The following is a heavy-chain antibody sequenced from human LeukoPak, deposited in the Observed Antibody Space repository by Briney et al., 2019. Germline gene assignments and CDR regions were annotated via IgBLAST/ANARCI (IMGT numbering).Heavy chain of an antibody. CDR3: AKDADYGEPYYFDY. J-gene: IGHJ4*02. V-gene: IGHV3-23*01. D-gene: IGHD3-10*01. CDR1: GFTFSSYA. CDR2: FSGSGGST. Sequence: GGSLRLSCAASGFTFSSYAMSWFRQAPGKGLEWVSAFSGSGGSTYYADSVKGRFPISRDNSKNTLYLQMNSPRAEDTAVYYCAKDADYGEPYYFDYWGQGTLVTVSS.